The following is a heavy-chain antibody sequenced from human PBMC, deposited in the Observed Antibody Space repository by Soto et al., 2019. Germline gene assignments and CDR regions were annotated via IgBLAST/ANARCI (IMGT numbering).Heavy chain of an antibody. Sequence: GGSLRLSCAASGFTFSSYGMHWVRQAPGKGLEWVAVIWYDGSNKYYADSVKGRFTISRDNSKNTLYLQMNSLRAEDTAVYYCARDGLYAGEYYYYYYMDVWGKGTTVTVSS. CDR2: IWYDGSNK. J-gene: IGHJ6*03. V-gene: IGHV3-33*01. CDR1: GFTFSSYG. D-gene: IGHD2-2*02. CDR3: ARDGLYAGEYYYYYYMDV.